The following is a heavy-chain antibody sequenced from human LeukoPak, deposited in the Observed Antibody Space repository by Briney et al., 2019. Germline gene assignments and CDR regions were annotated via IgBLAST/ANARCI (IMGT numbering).Heavy chain of an antibody. J-gene: IGHJ1*01. CDR1: GYTFTNLD. Sequence: ASVKVSCKASGYTFTNLDINWVRQATGQGLEWMGSMNPNNGITDHAQKFQGRVAMTRDTSTGTAYMELSSLTFEDTAVYYCARGIDAGVDFWGQGTLITVSS. CDR2: MNPNNGIT. V-gene: IGHV1-8*01. D-gene: IGHD3/OR15-3a*01. CDR3: ARGIDAGVDF.